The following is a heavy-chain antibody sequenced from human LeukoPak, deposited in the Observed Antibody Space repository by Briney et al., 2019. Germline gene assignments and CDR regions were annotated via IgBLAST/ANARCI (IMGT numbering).Heavy chain of an antibody. CDR3: ATVLEYSSSLYEYPTDAFDI. CDR1: GFTFSSYW. D-gene: IGHD6-13*01. Sequence: GGSLRLSCAASGFTFSSYWMSWVRQAPGKGREWVANIKQEGSEKYYVDSVKGRFTISRDSAKNALYVKMNSLRVEDTALYYCATVLEYSSSLYEYPTDAFDIWGQGTMVTVSS. V-gene: IGHV3-7*01. J-gene: IGHJ3*02. CDR2: IKQEGSEK.